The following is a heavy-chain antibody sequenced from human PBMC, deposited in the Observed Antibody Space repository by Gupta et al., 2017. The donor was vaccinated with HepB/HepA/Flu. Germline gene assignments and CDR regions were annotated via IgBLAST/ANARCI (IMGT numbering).Heavy chain of an antibody. D-gene: IGHD1-26*01. CDR3: ARGGTLFNFDY. J-gene: IGHJ4*02. CDR1: GFTFSNFE. CDR2: ISSVGSTK. Sequence: EVQQVESGGGLVQPGGSLRLSCAASGFTFSNFEMNWVRQAPGKGLEWVSYISSVGSTKSYADSVKGRFTISRDSAKKSLYLQMKSLRAEDTAVYYCARGGTLFNFDYWGQGIVVTVAS. V-gene: IGHV3-48*03.